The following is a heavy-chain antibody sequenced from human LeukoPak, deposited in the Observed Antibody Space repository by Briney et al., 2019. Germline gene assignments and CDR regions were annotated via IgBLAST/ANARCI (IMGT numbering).Heavy chain of an antibody. D-gene: IGHD2-21*01. CDR3: AKFLPTHIVVANYYFDY. CDR1: GFTFDGYA. Sequence: PGGSLRLSSAASGFTFDGYAMHWVRQAPGKGLEWVSAISGSGGSTYYADSVKGRFTISRDHSKNTLYLQMNSLRAEDTAVYYCAKFLPTHIVVANYYFDYWGQRTLVTVSS. V-gene: IGHV3-23*01. CDR2: ISGSGGST. J-gene: IGHJ4*02.